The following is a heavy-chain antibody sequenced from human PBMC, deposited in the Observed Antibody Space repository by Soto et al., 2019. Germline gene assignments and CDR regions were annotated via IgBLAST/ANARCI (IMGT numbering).Heavy chain of an antibody. V-gene: IGHV3-74*01. D-gene: IGHD5-18*01. Sequence: EVQLVESGGGLVQPGGSLRLSCAASGFSLSDYWMHWVRQAPGEGLVWLSRITRDGSSTNYADSVKGRFTISRDNAKNTLDLQVNSLRGEDTAVYYCARVANGYYYFDYWGQGTLVTVSS. CDR1: GFSLSDYW. CDR3: ARVANGYYYFDY. J-gene: IGHJ4*02. CDR2: ITRDGSST.